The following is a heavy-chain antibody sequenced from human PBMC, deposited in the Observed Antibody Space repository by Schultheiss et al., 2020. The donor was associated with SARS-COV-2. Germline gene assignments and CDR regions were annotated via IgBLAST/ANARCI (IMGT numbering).Heavy chain of an antibody. Sequence: SETLSLTCAVSGGSISSSNWWSWVRQPPGKGLEWIGEIYHSGSTNYNPSLKSRVTISVDTSKNQFSLKLSSVTAADTAVYYCARTLSVAGALGWFDPWGQGTLVTVSS. J-gene: IGHJ5*02. V-gene: IGHV4-4*02. CDR1: GGSISSSNW. CDR2: IYHSGST. CDR3: ARTLSVAGALGWFDP. D-gene: IGHD6-19*01.